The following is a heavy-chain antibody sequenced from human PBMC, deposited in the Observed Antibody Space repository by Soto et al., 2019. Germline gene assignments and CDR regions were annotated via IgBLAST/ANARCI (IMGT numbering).Heavy chain of an antibody. CDR2: IWYDGSNK. J-gene: IGHJ5*02. V-gene: IGHV3-33*01. D-gene: IGHD6-19*01. CDR3: ARAPYSSGWYVRFDP. CDR1: GFTFSSYG. Sequence: PGGSLRLSCAASGFTFSSYGMHWVRQAPGKGLEWVAVIWYDGSNKYYADSVKGRFTISRDNSKNTLYLQMNSLRAEDTAVYYCARAPYSSGWYVRFDPWGQGTLVTVSS.